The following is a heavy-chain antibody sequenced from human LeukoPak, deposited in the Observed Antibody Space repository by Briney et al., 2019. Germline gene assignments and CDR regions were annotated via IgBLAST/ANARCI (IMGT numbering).Heavy chain of an antibody. Sequence: PGGSLRLSCAASGFTFSSYWMSWVRQAPGKGLEWVANIKQDGSEKYYVDSVKGRFTISRDNAKNSLYLQMNSLRAEDTAVYYCAXYASSGRRDAFDIWGQGTRVTVSS. J-gene: IGHJ3*02. CDR2: IKQDGSEK. CDR1: GFTFSSYW. V-gene: IGHV3-7*01. D-gene: IGHD3-22*01. CDR3: AXYASSGRRDAFDI.